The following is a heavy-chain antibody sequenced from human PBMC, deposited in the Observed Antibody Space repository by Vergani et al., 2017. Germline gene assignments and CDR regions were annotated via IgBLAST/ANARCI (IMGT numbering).Heavy chain of an antibody. CDR2: ISGSGGST. CDR1: GFTFSSYA. Sequence: EVQRLESGGGLVKPGGSLRLSCAASGFTFSSYAMSWVRQAPGKGLEWVSAISGSGGSTYYADSVKGRFTISRDNSKNTLYLQMNSLRAEDTAVYYCARDLILYSGSYVYWGQGTLVTVSS. J-gene: IGHJ4*02. V-gene: IGHV3-23*01. CDR3: ARDLILYSGSYVY. D-gene: IGHD1-26*01.